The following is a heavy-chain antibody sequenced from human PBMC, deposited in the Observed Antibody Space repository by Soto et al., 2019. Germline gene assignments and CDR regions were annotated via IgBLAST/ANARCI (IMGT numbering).Heavy chain of an antibody. CDR3: ARDKITGLFDY. Sequence: SETLSLTCTVSGGSISNYYWNWIRQSPGKGLEWIGYIYSSGSTHYNPSLQNRVTISIDTSKNQVSLKVTSVTAADTAVYYCARDKITGLFDYWGQGTLVTVSS. D-gene: IGHD2-8*02. CDR2: IYSSGST. J-gene: IGHJ4*02. V-gene: IGHV4-59*12. CDR1: GGSISNYY.